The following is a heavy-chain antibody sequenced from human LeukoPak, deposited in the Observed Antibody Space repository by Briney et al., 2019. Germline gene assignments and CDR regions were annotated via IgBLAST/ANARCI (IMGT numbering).Heavy chain of an antibody. CDR2: ISGSGGSK. D-gene: IGHD3-3*01. V-gene: IGHV3-23*01. CDR3: AKDPETYYDFWSGYSPHFDY. J-gene: IGHJ4*02. Sequence: GGSLRLSCAASGFTFSSYAMSWVRQAPGKGLEWVSAISGSGGSKYYADSVKGRFTISRDNSKNTLYLQMNSLRAEDTAVYYCAKDPETYYDFWSGYSPHFDYWGQGTLVTVSS. CDR1: GFTFSSYA.